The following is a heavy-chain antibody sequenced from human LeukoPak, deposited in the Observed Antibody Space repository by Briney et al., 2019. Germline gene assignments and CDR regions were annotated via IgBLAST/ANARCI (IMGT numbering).Heavy chain of an antibody. J-gene: IGHJ4*02. Sequence: PSETLSLTCAVSGGSISSGYWWSWVRQPPGKGLEWIGEIYHSGSTNYNPSLKSRVTISVDKSKNYFSLKLSSVTAADTAVYYSARLASGSYGPLTPFDYWGQGTLVTVSS. V-gene: IGHV4-4*02. CDR3: ARLASGSYGPLTPFDY. CDR2: IYHSGST. D-gene: IGHD1-26*01. CDR1: GGSISSGYW.